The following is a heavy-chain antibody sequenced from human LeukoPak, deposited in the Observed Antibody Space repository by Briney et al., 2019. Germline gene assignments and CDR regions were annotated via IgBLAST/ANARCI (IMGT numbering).Heavy chain of an antibody. CDR1: GFTFSSYG. J-gene: IGHJ4*02. CDR2: ISYDGSNK. Sequence: GRSLRLSCAASGFTFSSYGMHWVRQAPGKGLEWVAVISYDGSNKYYADSVKGRFTISRDNSKNTLYLQMNSLRAEDTAVYYCAKDLGYWGQGTLVTVSS. V-gene: IGHV3-30*18. D-gene: IGHD3-3*01. CDR3: AKDLGY.